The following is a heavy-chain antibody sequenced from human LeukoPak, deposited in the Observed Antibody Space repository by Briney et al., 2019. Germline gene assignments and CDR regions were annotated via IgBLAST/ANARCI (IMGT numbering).Heavy chain of an antibody. D-gene: IGHD2-15*01. V-gene: IGHV1-2*02. J-gene: IGHJ5*02. CDR3: ARGGYCSGGSCSNWFDP. CDR2: INPNSGGK. Sequence: ASVKVSCKASGYTFTGYYMHWVRQAPGQGLEWMGWINPNSGGKNYAQKFQGRVTMTRDTSISTAYMELSRLRSEDTAVYYCARGGYCSGGSCSNWFDPWGQGTLVTVSS. CDR1: GYTFTGYY.